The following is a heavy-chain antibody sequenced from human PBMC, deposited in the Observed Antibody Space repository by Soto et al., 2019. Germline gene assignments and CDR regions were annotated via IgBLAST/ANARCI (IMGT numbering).Heavy chain of an antibody. D-gene: IGHD3-22*01. CDR3: ARQYDSSGYTFDY. V-gene: IGHV5-51*01. Sequence: GESLKISCKGSGYSFTRYWIGWVRQMPGKGLEWVGIVYPADSDPRYSPSFRGQVTISADKSINPAYLQWSSLKASNTAMYCCARQYDSSGYTFDYWGQGTLVTVSS. CDR1: GYSFTRYW. CDR2: VYPADSDP. J-gene: IGHJ4*02.